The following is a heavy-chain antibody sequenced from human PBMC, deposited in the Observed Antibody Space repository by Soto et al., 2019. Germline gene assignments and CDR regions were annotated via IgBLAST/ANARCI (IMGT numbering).Heavy chain of an antibody. J-gene: IGHJ6*02. D-gene: IGHD6-13*01. CDR2: IWLEGSER. CDR1: GFRFGLYG. CDR3: TRDADGVNQVSVAIHGYLCSAMDV. Sequence: QVQVVEYGGGVVQPGRSLRLSCEVTGFRFGLYGMHWVRQDPGKGWAWVAFIWLEGSERNYGDSVKGRFTVSRDYAKNNVYLQMKSLRVYDKSIYDCTRDADGVNQVSVAIHGYLCSAMDVWVQGT. V-gene: IGHV3-33*01.